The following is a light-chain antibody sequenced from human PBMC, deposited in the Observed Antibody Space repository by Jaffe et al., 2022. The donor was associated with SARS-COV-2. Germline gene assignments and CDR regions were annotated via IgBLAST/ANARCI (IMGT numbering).Light chain of an antibody. V-gene: IGKV2-28*01. CDR3: MQALQTPFT. J-gene: IGKJ3*01. CDR1: QSLLHSNGYNY. CDR2: LGS. Sequence: DIVMTQSPVSLPVTPGEPASISCRSSQSLLHSNGYNYLDWYLQKPGQSPRLLIYLGSARASGVPDRFSGSGSGTDFTLKISRVEAEDVGVYYCMQALQTPFTFGPGTKVDIK.